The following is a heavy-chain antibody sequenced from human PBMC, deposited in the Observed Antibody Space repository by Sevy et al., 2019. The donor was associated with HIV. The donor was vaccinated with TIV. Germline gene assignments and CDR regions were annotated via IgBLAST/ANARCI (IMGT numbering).Heavy chain of an antibody. D-gene: IGHD2-15*01. CDR1: GFTFSSYW. CDR2: IKQDGSEK. J-gene: IGHJ6*02. Sequence: GGSLRLSCAASGFTFSSYWMSWVRQAPGKGLEWVANIKQDGSEKYYVDSVKGRFTISRDNAKNSLYLQMNSLRAEDTAVYYCARAGGLGYCSGGSCYYYYYGMDVWGPGTTVTVSS. V-gene: IGHV3-7*03. CDR3: ARAGGLGYCSGGSCYYYYYGMDV.